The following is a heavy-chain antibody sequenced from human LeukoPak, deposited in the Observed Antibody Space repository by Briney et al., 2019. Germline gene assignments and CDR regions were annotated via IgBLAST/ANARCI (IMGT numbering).Heavy chain of an antibody. J-gene: IGHJ4*02. CDR2: IIPIFGTA. V-gene: IGHV1-69*13. CDR3: ARARLPGIAVAGTGTANY. D-gene: IGHD6-19*01. CDR1: GGTFSSYA. Sequence: SVKVSCKASGGTFSSYAISWVRQAPGQGLEWMGGIIPIFGTANYAQKFQGSVTITADESTSTAYMELSSLRSEDTAVYYCARARLPGIAVAGTGTANYSGQGTLVTVSS.